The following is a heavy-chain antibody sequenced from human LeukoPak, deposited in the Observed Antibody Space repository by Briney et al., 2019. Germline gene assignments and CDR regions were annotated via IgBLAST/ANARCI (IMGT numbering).Heavy chain of an antibody. D-gene: IGHD3-9*01. CDR1: GFTFSSYR. Sequence: PGGSLRLSCAASGFTFSSYRMHWVRQAPGKGLVWVSRINSDGSSTSYADSVKGRFTISRDNAKNTLYLQMNSLRAEDTAVYYCARIGEEYYDILTGYQNWGQGTLVTVS. V-gene: IGHV3-74*01. J-gene: IGHJ4*02. CDR2: INSDGSST. CDR3: ARIGEEYYDILTGYQN.